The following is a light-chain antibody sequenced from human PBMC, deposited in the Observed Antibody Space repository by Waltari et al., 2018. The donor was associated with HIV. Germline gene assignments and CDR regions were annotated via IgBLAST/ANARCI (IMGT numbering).Light chain of an antibody. CDR2: DTS. CDR3: QQYYRSVT. J-gene: IGKJ5*01. CDR1: QSVASNF. V-gene: IGKV3-20*01. Sequence: EIVLTQSPGTLSLSSGERATLSCRASQSVASNFLAWYQHKPGQSPMLLIYDTSRSATGIPDRFSGSGYRTDFTLTIGRLEPEDFAVYYCQQYYRSVTFGQGTRLETK.